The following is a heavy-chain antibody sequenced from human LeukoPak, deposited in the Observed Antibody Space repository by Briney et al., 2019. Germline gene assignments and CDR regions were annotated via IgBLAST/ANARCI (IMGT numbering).Heavy chain of an antibody. CDR3: AKDLPHYGYYVYGMDV. Sequence: GGSLRLSCAASGFTFSSYSMNWVRQAPGKGLEWVSSISSSSSFIYYADSVKGRFTISRDNTKNSLYLQINNLRDEDTAGYYCAKDLPHYGYYVYGMDVWGQGTTVTVSS. CDR1: GFTFSSYS. CDR2: ISSSSSFI. D-gene: IGHD4-17*01. J-gene: IGHJ6*02. V-gene: IGHV3-21*04.